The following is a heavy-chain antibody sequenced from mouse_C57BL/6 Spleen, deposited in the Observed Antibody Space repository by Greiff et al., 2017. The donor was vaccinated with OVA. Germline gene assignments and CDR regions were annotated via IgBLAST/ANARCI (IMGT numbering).Heavy chain of an antibody. J-gene: IGHJ2*01. Sequence: QVQLQQPGAELVRPGASVKLSCKASGYTFTDYEMHWVKQTPVHGLEWIGAIDPETGGTAYNQKFKGKAILTADKSSSTAYMELRCLTSEDSAVYYCTSDTLYYFDYWGQGTTLTVSS. CDR3: TSDTLYYFDY. CDR1: GYTFTDYE. V-gene: IGHV1-15*01. CDR2: IDPETGGT.